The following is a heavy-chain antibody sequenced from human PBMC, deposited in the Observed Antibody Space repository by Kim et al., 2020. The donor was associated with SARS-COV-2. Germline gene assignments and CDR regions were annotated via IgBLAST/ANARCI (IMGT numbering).Heavy chain of an antibody. CDR3: AIGRVNGGVDC. CDR1: GFTLKIHA. Sequence: GGSLRLSCVASGFTLKIHAVSWVRQAPGKALEWVSSISESGSNTYYADSVKGRFTISRENSKNTVYLQMDSLRADDTAVSYCAIGRVNGGVDCWGQGTL. D-gene: IGHD3-16*01. J-gene: IGHJ4*02. V-gene: IGHV3-23*01. CDR2: ISESGSNT.